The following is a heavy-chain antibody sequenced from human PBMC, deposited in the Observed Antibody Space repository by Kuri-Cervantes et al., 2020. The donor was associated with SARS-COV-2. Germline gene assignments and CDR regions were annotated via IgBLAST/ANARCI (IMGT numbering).Heavy chain of an antibody. CDR1: GFTFSSYS. V-gene: IGHV3-21*01. D-gene: IGHD5-18*01. CDR2: ISSSSSYI. CDR3: ARDSGSWIQLYYGMDV. Sequence: GESLKISCAASGFTFSSYSMNWVRQAPGKGLEWVSSISSSSSYIYYADSVKGRFTISRDNSKNTLYLQMNSLRAEDTAVYYCARDSGSWIQLYYGMDVWGQGTTVTVSS. J-gene: IGHJ6*02.